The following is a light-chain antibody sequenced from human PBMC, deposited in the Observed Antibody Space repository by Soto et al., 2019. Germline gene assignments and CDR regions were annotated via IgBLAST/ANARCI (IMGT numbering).Light chain of an antibody. CDR1: QSVSSY. CDR3: QQYSASPRT. J-gene: IGKJ3*01. V-gene: IGKV3-20*01. CDR2: GAS. Sequence: EIVLTQSPATLSLSPGERATLSCRASQSVSSYLAWYQQKPGQAPRLLIYGASSRATGIPDRFSGSGSGTEFTLTISRLEPEDSAVYYCQQYSASPRTFGPGTKVDIK.